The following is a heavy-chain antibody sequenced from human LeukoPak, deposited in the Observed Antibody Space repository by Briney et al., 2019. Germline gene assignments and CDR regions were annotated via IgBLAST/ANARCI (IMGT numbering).Heavy chain of an antibody. CDR2: IYYSGTT. J-gene: IGHJ4*02. D-gene: IGHD2-21*02. V-gene: IGHV4-39*01. CDR3: ARQTPSIWHIVVVTAIGAFDY. Sequence: KPSETLSLTCTVSGGSISSSGYYWGWVRQPPGKWLEWIGTIYYSGTTYYTPSLKSRVTISVDTSKNYFSLNLTSVTAADTAMYYCARQTPSIWHIVVVTAIGAFDYWGQGALVTVSS. CDR1: GGSISSSGYY.